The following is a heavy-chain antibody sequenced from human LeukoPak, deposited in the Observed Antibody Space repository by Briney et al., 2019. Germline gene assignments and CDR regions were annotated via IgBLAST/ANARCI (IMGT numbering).Heavy chain of an antibody. CDR1: GYSISSGYY. V-gene: IGHV4-38-2*02. CDR3: ASGLWELLFDY. Sequence: SETLSLTCTVSGYSISSGYYWGWIRQPPGKGLEWIGSIYHSGSTYYNPSLKSRVTISVDTSKNQFSLKLSSVTAADTAVYYCASGLWELLFDYWGQGTLVTVSS. CDR2: IYHSGST. J-gene: IGHJ4*02. D-gene: IGHD1-26*01.